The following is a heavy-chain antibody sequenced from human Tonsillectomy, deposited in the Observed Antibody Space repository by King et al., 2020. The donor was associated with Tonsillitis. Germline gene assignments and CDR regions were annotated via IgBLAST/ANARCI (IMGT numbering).Heavy chain of an antibody. D-gene: IGHD6-19*01. V-gene: IGHV3-23*04. CDR1: GFTFSSCA. CDR3: AKGGSGWYGGLDY. CDR2: ISGSGGTT. Sequence: VQLVESGGGLVQPGGSLRLSCAASGFTFSSCAMNWVRQAPGKGLEWVSTISGSGGTTYHADSVKGRFTISRDNSKNTLYLQMDSLRAEDTAVYYCAKGGSGWYGGLDYWGQGTLVTVSS. J-gene: IGHJ4*02.